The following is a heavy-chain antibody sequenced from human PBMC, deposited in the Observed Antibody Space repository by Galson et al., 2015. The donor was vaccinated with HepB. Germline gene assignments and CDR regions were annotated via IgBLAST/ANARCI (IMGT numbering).Heavy chain of an antibody. CDR3: TTDLRLYCSSTSCPPGIQH. Sequence: SLRLSCAASGFTFSNAWMNWVRQAPGKGLEWVGRIKSKTDGGTTDYAAPVKGRFTISRDDSKNTLYLQMNSLKTEDTAVYYCTTDLRLYCSSTSCPPGIQHWGQGTLVTVSS. CDR2: IKSKTDGGTT. CDR1: GFTFSNAW. D-gene: IGHD2-2*01. V-gene: IGHV3-15*07. J-gene: IGHJ1*01.